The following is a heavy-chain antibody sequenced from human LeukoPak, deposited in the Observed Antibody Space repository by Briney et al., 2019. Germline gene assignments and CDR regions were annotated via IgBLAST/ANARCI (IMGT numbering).Heavy chain of an antibody. Sequence: PGGSLRLSCAASGFTFSSYSMNWVRQAPGKGLAWVSSISSSSSYIYYADSVKGRFTISRDNAKNSLYLQMNSLRAEDTAVYYCARLIVPAAMLSAFDIWGQGTMVTVSS. D-gene: IGHD2-2*01. J-gene: IGHJ3*02. CDR3: ARLIVPAAMLSAFDI. CDR2: ISSSSSYI. CDR1: GFTFSSYS. V-gene: IGHV3-21*01.